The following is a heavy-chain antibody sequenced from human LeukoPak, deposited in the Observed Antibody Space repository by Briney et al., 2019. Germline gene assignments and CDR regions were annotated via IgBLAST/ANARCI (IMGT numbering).Heavy chain of an antibody. V-gene: IGHV3-30*18. CDR2: ISYDGSNK. CDR1: GFTFSSYG. J-gene: IGHJ4*02. D-gene: IGHD6-13*01. Sequence: GVLRLSCAASGFTFSSYGMHWVRQAPGKGLEWVAVISYDGSNKYYADSVKGRFTISGDNSKNTLYLQMNSLRAEDTAVYYCAKDLDSSPDYWGQGTLVTVSS. CDR3: AKDLDSSPDY.